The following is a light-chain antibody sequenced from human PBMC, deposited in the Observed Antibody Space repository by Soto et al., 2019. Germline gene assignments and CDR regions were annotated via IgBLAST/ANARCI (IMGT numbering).Light chain of an antibody. CDR3: QSYDNSLSGYMV. CDR1: SSNIGAYYD. V-gene: IGLV1-40*01. CDR2: VNS. Sequence: QPVLKQPPSVSGAPGQRVTISCTGSSSNIGAYYDVHWYQQLPGTAPKLLIYVNSNRPSGVPDRFSGSKSGTSASLAITGLQAEDEADYYCQSYDNSLSGYMVFGGGTKLTVL. J-gene: IGLJ2*01.